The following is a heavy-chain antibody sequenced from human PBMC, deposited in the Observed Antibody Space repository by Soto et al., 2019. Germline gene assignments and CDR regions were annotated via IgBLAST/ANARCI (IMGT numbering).Heavy chain of an antibody. V-gene: IGHV6-1*01. CDR2: TYFRSKWYN. J-gene: IGHJ5*02. D-gene: IGHD3-9*01. CDR3: ARVTFDRFVHWFDP. CDR1: GDSVFSKTAA. Sequence: SQTLSLTCAISGDSVFSKTAAWNWIRQSPSRGLEWLGRTYFRSKWYNDYAVSVESRISISPDTSKNQFSLLLNSVTPEDTAVYYCARVTFDRFVHWFDPWGQGTLVTGSS.